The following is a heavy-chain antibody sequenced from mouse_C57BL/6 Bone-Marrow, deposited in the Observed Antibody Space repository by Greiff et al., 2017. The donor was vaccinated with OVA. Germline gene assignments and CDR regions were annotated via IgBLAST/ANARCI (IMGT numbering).Heavy chain of an antibody. CDR2: FYPGSGSI. Sequence: VKLMESGAELVKPGASVKLSCKASGYTFTEYTIHWVKQRSGQGLEWIGWFYPGSGSIKYNEKFKDKATLTADKSSSTVYMELSRLTSEDSAVYFCARHEGGLRRRAGFAYWGQGTLVTVSA. D-gene: IGHD2-4*01. CDR3: ARHEGGLRRRAGFAY. J-gene: IGHJ3*01. V-gene: IGHV1-62-2*01. CDR1: GYTFTEYT.